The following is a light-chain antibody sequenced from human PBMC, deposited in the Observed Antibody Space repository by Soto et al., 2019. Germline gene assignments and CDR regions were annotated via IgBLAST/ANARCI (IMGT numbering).Light chain of an antibody. CDR3: QQRTNWLT. CDR2: DAT. J-gene: IGKJ4*01. CDR1: QSGTWY. Sequence: IVLTQSPATLYLSPEERATLSCRATQSGTWYLAWYHPKPGQAPRLLIYDATNRATGIPARFSGSGSGTDFTLTINSLEPEDFAVYFCQQRTNWLTFGGATRVEI. V-gene: IGKV3-11*01.